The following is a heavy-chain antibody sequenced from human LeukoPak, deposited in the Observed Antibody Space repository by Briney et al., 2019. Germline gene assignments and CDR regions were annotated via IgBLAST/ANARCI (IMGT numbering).Heavy chain of an antibody. CDR3: ARGPNYYDSSGYYHDY. V-gene: IGHV1-8*03. J-gene: IGHJ4*02. CDR2: MNPKNGDT. D-gene: IGHD3-22*01. Sequence: ASVKVSCKASGYTFTSFDINWVRQATGQGLERMGWMNPKNGDTGYAQKFQGRVTITRDTSISTAYMELSSLRSEDTAVYYCARGPNYYDSSGYYHDYWGQGTLVTVSS. CDR1: GYTFTSFD.